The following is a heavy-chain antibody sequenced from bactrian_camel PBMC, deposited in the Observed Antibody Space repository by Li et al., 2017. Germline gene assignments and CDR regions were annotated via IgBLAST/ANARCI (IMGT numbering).Heavy chain of an antibody. Sequence: HVQLVESGGGSVQSGGSLRLSCKTSGFRFSTYSMGWFRQAPGLNKERELVASVEPRDKTTYEESVKGRFTISKDNAATTLYLQMNNLKPEDTGMYYCAANEVSVAGFGYDYNYWGQGTQVTVS. D-gene: IGHD1*01. CDR3: AANEVSVAGFGYDYNY. CDR1: GFRFSTYS. V-gene: IGHV3S53*01. CDR2: VEPRDKT. J-gene: IGHJ4*01.